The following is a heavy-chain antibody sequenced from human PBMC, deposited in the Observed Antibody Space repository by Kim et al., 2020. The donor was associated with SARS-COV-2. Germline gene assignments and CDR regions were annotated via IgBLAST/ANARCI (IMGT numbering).Heavy chain of an antibody. V-gene: IGHV3-30*03. J-gene: IGHJ4*02. CDR2: ISYDGSNK. CDR1: GFTFSSYG. Sequence: GGSLRLSCAASGFTFSSYGMHWVRQAPGKGLEWVAVISYDGSNKYYADSVKGRFTISRDNSKNTLYLQMNSLRAEDTAVYYCATHFVEMDANPGTGYWGQGTLVTVSS. D-gene: IGHD3-9*01. CDR3: ATHFVEMDANPGTGY.